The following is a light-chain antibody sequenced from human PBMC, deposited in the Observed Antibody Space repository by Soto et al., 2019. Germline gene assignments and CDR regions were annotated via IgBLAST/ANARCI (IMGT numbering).Light chain of an antibody. CDR1: SSDVGTYDY. CDR2: SVT. V-gene: IGLV2-18*02. J-gene: IGLJ1*01. CDR3: SSYTSSSTLYV. Sequence: QSVLIQPPSVSGSPGQSVTISCTGTSSDVGTYDYVSCFQHHPGTVPKPMIYSVTSRPSGVPDRFSDPKSGNPASMTISGLQPGDGADYFCSSYTSSSTLYVFGTGTKVTVL.